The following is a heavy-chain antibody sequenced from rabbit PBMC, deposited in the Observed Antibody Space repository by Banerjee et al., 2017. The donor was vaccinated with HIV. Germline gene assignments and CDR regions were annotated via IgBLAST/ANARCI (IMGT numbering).Heavy chain of an antibody. CDR1: GFTLSSYW. V-gene: IGHV1S45*01. D-gene: IGHD6-1*01. Sequence: QEQLEESGGDLVKPEGSLTLTCTASGFTLSSYWICWVRQAPGKGLEWIACIYAGSGGTTYYASWAKGRFTISKTSSTTVTLQMTSLTAADTATYFCARDHPYAAYGGHGYADLWGPGTLVTVS. CDR2: IYAGSGGTT. CDR3: ARDHPYAAYGGHGYADL. J-gene: IGHJ6*01.